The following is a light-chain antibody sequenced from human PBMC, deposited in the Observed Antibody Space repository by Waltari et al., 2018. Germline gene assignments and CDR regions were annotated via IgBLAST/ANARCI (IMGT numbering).Light chain of an antibody. CDR2: RNN. CDR1: SSYFGNTY. J-gene: IGLJ3*02. Sequence: QSVLSQPPSASGTPAQRVPISCSGSSSYFGNTYLYWYQQLPGTAPKLLIYRNNQRPSGVPDRVSGSKSGTSASLAISGLRSEDEADYYCAAWDDSLSGRVFGGGTKVTVL. V-gene: IGLV1-47*01. CDR3: AAWDDSLSGRV.